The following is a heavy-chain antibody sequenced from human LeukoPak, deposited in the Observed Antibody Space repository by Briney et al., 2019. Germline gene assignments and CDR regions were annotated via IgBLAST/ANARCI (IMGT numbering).Heavy chain of an antibody. CDR1: GGTFSSYA. Sequence: SVKVSCKASGGTFSSYAISWVRQAPGQGLEWMGGIIPIFGTANYAQKFQGRVTITTDESTSTAYMELSSLRSEDTAVYYCARGPVPQLDFDYWGQGTLVTVSS. V-gene: IGHV1-69*05. J-gene: IGHJ4*02. D-gene: IGHD1-1*01. CDR3: ARGPVPQLDFDY. CDR2: IIPIFGTA.